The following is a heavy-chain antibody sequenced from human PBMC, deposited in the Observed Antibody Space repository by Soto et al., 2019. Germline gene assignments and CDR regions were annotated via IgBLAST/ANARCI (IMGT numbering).Heavy chain of an antibody. CDR1: GDSVSSNSAA. CDR2: TYYRSKWYN. J-gene: IGHJ6*02. D-gene: IGHD5-12*01. Sequence: SQTLSLTCAISGDSVSSNSAAWNWIRQSPSRGLEWMGRTYYRSKWYNDYAVSVKSRITINPYTSKNQFSLQLNSVTPEDTAVYYCARGRRDSGYAYYYYGMDVWGQGTTVTVSS. V-gene: IGHV6-1*01. CDR3: ARGRRDSGYAYYYYGMDV.